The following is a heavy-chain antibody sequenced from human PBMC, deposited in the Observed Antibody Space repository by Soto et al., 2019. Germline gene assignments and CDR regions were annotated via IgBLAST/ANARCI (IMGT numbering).Heavy chain of an antibody. V-gene: IGHV3-21*01. J-gene: IGHJ4*02. CDR2: ISSSSSYI. D-gene: IGHD5-18*01. Sequence: PGGSLRLSCAASGFTFSSYSMNWVRQAPGKGLEWVSSISSSSSYIYYADSVKGRFTISRDNAKNSLYLQMNSLRAEDTAVYYCARDSQLWFPFDYWGQGTLVTVSS. CDR1: GFTFSSYS. CDR3: ARDSQLWFPFDY.